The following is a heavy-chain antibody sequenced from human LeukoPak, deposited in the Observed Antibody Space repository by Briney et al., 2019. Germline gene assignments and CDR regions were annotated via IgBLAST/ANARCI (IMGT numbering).Heavy chain of an antibody. Sequence: ASVKVSCKVSGYTLTELSMHWVRQAPGKGLEWMGGFDPEDGETIYAQKLQGRVTMTEDTSTDTAYMELSSPRSEDTAVYYCATLNPYYYDSSGSYYFDYWGQGTLVTVSS. CDR1: GYTLTELS. D-gene: IGHD3-22*01. CDR3: ATLNPYYYDSSGSYYFDY. V-gene: IGHV1-24*01. CDR2: FDPEDGET. J-gene: IGHJ4*02.